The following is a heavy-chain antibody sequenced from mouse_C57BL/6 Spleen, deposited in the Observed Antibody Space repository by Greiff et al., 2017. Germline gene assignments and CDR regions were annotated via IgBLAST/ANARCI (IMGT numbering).Heavy chain of an antibody. Sequence: VQLQQSGAELAKPGASVKLSCKASGYTFTSYWMPWVNQRPGQGLEWIGYINPSSGYTKYSQKFKDKATLTADNTSSTAYMQLSSLTYEDSAVYYCARDRLRRDYYAMDYWGQGTSVTVSS. J-gene: IGHJ4*01. D-gene: IGHD2-4*01. CDR1: GYTFTSYW. CDR2: INPSSGYT. V-gene: IGHV1-7*01. CDR3: ARDRLRRDYYAMDY.